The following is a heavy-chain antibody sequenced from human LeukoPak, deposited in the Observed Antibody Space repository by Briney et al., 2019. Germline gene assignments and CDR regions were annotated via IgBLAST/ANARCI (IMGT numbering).Heavy chain of an antibody. J-gene: IGHJ3*02. CDR2: IYYSGST. V-gene: IGHV4-31*03. CDR3: ARGRSYAFDI. Sequence: SETLSLTCTVSGGSISSGGYYWSWVRQHPGKGLEWIGYIYYSGSTYYNPSLKSRVTISVDTSKNQFSLKLSSVTAADTAVYYCARGRSYAFDIWGQGTMVTVSS. CDR1: GGSISSGGYY.